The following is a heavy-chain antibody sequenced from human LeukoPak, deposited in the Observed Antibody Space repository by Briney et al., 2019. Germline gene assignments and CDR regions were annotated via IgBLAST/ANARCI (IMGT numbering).Heavy chain of an antibody. CDR2: ISSSGSDI. D-gene: IGHD3-22*01. V-gene: IGHV3-21*05. Sequence: GGSLRLSCAASGFTFSSYGMHWVRQAPGKGLEWISYISSSGSDIYYADSVKGRFTISRDNAKNSLYLQMNSLRAGDTAIYYCAKDGYYDSSAYYYVRYFDLWGRGTLVTVSS. J-gene: IGHJ2*01. CDR1: GFTFSSYG. CDR3: AKDGYYDSSAYYYVRYFDL.